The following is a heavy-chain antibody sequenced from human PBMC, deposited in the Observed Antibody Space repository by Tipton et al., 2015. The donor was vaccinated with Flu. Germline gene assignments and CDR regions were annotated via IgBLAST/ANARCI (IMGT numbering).Heavy chain of an antibody. V-gene: IGHV4-61*02. D-gene: IGHD3-10*01. CDR3: ARMGRAYPAGY. CDR1: GASIRSDNNH. CDR2: LYSSGGT. Sequence: TLSLTCTVSGASIRSDNNHWSWIRQSAGKGLEWIGRLYSSGGTKYNPSLTSRVSISVDTSKNQFSLRLTSVTAADTAVYYCARMGRAYPAGYWGQGTLVTVSS. J-gene: IGHJ4*02.